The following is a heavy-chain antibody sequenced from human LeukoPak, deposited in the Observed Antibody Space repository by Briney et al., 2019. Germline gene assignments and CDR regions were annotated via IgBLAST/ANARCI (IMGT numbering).Heavy chain of an antibody. J-gene: IGHJ3*02. CDR2: INHSGST. V-gene: IGHV4-39*07. CDR3: ARGYYDFWSGYYRPDAFDI. Sequence: PSETLSLTCTVSGDSISSSSYYWGWIRQPPGKGLEWIGEINHSGSTNYNPSLKSRVTISVDTSKNQFSLKLSSVTAADTAVYYCARGYYDFWSGYYRPDAFDIWGQGTMVTVSS. CDR1: GDSISSSSYY. D-gene: IGHD3-3*01.